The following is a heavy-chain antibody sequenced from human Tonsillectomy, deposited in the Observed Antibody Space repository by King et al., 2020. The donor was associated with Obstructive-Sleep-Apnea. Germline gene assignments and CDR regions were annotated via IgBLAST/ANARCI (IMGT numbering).Heavy chain of an antibody. Sequence: VQLVESGGGLVQPGGSLRLSCAASGCIFSNYWVSWVRQAPGKGLEWVANTKQDGSERYYVDSVKGRFTISRDNARNSLYLQMNSLRAVDTAVYYCASQSLDTAMVDFFDYWGQGTLVTVSS. CDR3: ASQSLDTAMVDFFDY. V-gene: IGHV3-7*03. CDR1: GCIFSNYW. CDR2: TKQDGSER. D-gene: IGHD5-18*01. J-gene: IGHJ4*02.